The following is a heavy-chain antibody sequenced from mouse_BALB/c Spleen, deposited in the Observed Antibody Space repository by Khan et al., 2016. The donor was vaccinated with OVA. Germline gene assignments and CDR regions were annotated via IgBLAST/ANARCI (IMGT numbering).Heavy chain of an antibody. D-gene: IGHD1-1*01. CDR3: SRGGYYYGTPFDY. Sequence: VQLVETGGGLVRPGNSLKLSCVTSGFTFSYYRMHWLRQFPGKRLEWIAVITVKSDNSGANYAESVKGRFTISRDDSKSSVYLQMNGLREEDTATYYCSRGGYYYGTPFDYWGQGTTLTVSS. V-gene: IGHV13-2*02. J-gene: IGHJ2*01. CDR2: ITVKSDNSGA. CDR1: GFTFSYYR.